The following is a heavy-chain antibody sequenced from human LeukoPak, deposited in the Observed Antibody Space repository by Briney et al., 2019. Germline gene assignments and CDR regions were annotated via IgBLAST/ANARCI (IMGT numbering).Heavy chain of an antibody. J-gene: IGHJ4*02. CDR3: ARDRGITDY. CDR1: GFTFGDYA. V-gene: IGHV3-9*01. Sequence: GRFLRLSCAASGFTFGDYAMHWVRQAPGKGLEWVSGISWNSDSIGYADSVKGRFTISRDNAKNSLYLQMNSLRAEDTAVYYCARDRGITDYWGQGTLVTVSS. CDR2: ISWNSDSI. D-gene: IGHD3-16*01.